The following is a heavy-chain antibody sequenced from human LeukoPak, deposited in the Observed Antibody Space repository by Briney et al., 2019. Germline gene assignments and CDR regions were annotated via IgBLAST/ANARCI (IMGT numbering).Heavy chain of an antibody. Sequence: GGSLRLSCAASGFTFSSYSMNWVRQAPGKGLEWVSYISSSSSTIYYADSVKGRFTISRDNAKNSLYLQINSLRAEDTAVYYCARGPPLGLWGAFDIWGQGTMVTVSS. D-gene: IGHD3-10*01. CDR2: ISSSSSTI. CDR1: GFTFSSYS. J-gene: IGHJ3*02. CDR3: ARGPPLGLWGAFDI. V-gene: IGHV3-48*01.